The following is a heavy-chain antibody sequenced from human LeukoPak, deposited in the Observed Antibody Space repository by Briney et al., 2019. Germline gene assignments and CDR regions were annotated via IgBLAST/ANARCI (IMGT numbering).Heavy chain of an antibody. CDR2: INHSGST. Sequence: TSETLSLTCAVYGGSFSGYYWSWIRQPPGKGLEWIGEINHSGSTNYNPSLKSRVTISVDTSKNQFSLKLSSVTAADTAVYYCARSPRGVSDYWGQGTLVTVSS. J-gene: IGHJ4*02. D-gene: IGHD2-8*01. CDR3: ARSPRGVSDY. CDR1: GGSFSGYY. V-gene: IGHV4-34*01.